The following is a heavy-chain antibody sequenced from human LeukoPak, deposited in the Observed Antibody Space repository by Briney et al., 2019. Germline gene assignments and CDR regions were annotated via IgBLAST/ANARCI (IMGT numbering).Heavy chain of an antibody. CDR1: GGSISSYY. V-gene: IGHV4-4*09. CDR2: IYTSGST. J-gene: IGHJ5*02. Sequence: SETLSLTCTVSGGSISSYYWSWIRQPPGKGLEWIGYIYTSGSTNYNPSLKSRVTISVDTSKNQFSLKLSSVTAAGTAVYYCARHPPFYSNYVGWFDPWGQGTLVTVSS. CDR3: ARHPPFYSNYVGWFDP. D-gene: IGHD4-11*01.